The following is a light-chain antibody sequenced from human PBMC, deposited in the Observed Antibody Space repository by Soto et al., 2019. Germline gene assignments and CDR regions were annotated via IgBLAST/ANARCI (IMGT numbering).Light chain of an antibody. Sequence: DIVMTQSPDSLAVSLGERATINCESSQTVLSTSNNRDYLAWYQQKPGQPPKLLINWASTRLSGVPDRFSGSGSGTDFTLTISSLQAEDVAVYYCQHYLDFPLTFGGGTSVEIK. V-gene: IGKV4-1*01. CDR2: WAS. CDR1: QTVLSTSNNRDY. J-gene: IGKJ4*01. CDR3: QHYLDFPLT.